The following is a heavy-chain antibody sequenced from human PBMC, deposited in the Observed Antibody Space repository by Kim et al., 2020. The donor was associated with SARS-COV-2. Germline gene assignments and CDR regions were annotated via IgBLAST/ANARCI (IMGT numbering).Heavy chain of an antibody. CDR3: ARDRAGTTPYYYGMDV. J-gene: IGHJ6*02. V-gene: IGHV4-59*01. D-gene: IGHD1-7*01. Sequence: SLTSRVTISVDTSKNQFSLKLSSVTAADTAVYYCARDRAGTTPYYYGMDVWGQGTTVTVSS.